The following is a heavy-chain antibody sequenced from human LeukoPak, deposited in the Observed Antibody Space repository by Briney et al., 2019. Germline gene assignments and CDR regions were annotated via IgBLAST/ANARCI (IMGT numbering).Heavy chain of an antibody. J-gene: IGHJ4*02. D-gene: IGHD1-26*01. CDR3: VRGEVGDFDS. V-gene: IGHV4-38-2*01. CDR2: VHESGRS. Sequence: PSETLSLTCAVSGYSISRSYYWGWVRQPPGKRPQWIGSVHESGRSYYNPSLKSRVTISLDTSQNQFSLTLTSVTAADSATYYCVRGEVGDFDSWGQGSLVPVSS. CDR1: GYSISRSYY.